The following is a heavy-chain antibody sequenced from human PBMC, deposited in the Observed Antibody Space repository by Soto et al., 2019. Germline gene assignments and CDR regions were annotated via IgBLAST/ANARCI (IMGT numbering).Heavy chain of an antibody. D-gene: IGHD4-17*01. J-gene: IGHJ4*02. CDR3: AKYGQTTLTLTTPYFDY. CDR2: ISYDGSNK. CDR1: GFTFSSYG. Sequence: QVQLVESGGGVVQPGRSLRLSCAASGFTFSSYGMHWVRQAPGKGLEGVAVISYDGSNKYYADSVKGRFTISRDNSKNTLYLQMNSLRAEDTAVYYCAKYGQTTLTLTTPYFDYWVQGSLVTVSS. V-gene: IGHV3-30*18.